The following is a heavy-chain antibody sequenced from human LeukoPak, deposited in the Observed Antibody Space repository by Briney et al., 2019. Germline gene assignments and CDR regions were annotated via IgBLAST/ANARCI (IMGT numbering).Heavy chain of an antibody. V-gene: IGHV2-70*11. J-gene: IGHJ4*02. CDR1: GFSLTTRGMC. CDR2: IDWDDDK. CDR3: ARTSRDGVNSKDFDY. Sequence: SGPALVKPPQTLTLTCTFSGFSLTTRGMCLTWIRQPPGKALEWLARIDWDDDKYYKTSLKTRLTISKDTSEDQVVLTMTDMDPVDTATYYCARTSRDGVNSKDFDYWGQGILVTVSS. D-gene: IGHD5-24*01.